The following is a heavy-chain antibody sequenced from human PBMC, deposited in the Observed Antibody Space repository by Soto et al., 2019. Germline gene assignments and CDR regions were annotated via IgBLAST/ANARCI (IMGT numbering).Heavy chain of an antibody. CDR1: GFTFSSYA. J-gene: IGHJ4*02. CDR3: ATVGRFDY. CDR2: ISYDGSNK. V-gene: IGHV3-30-3*01. Sequence: QVQLVESGGGVVQPGRSLGLSCAASGFTFSSYAMHWVRQAPGKGLEWVAVISYDGSNKYYADSVKGRFTISRDNSKNTLYLQMNSLRAEDTAVYYCATVGRFDYWGQGTLVTVSS.